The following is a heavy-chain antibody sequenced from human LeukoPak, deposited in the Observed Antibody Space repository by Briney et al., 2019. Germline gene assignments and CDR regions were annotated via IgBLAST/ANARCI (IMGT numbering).Heavy chain of an antibody. CDR2: ISSDGIIT. CDR1: GFTFSSYS. J-gene: IGHJ6*02. D-gene: IGHD4-17*01. Sequence: GGSLRLSCAASGFTFSSYSMNWVRQAPGKGLVWVSRISSDGIITTYADSVKGRFTISRDNAKNSLYLQMNSLRAEDTALYYCAKDYGDYSAYGMDVWGQGTTVTVSS. V-gene: IGHV3-74*03. CDR3: AKDYGDYSAYGMDV.